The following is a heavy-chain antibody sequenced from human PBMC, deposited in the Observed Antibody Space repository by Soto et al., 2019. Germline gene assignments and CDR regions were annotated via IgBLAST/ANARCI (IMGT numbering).Heavy chain of an antibody. D-gene: IGHD2-15*01. V-gene: IGHV3-33*01. Sequence: SCKASGGTFSSYAISWVRQAPGKGLEWVAVIWYDGSNKYYADSVKGRFTISRDNSKNTLYLQMNSLRAEDTAVYYCARDGYCSGGSCYSVPVFDYWGQAILVTV. J-gene: IGHJ4*02. CDR3: ARDGYCSGGSCYSVPVFDY. CDR1: GGTFSSYA. CDR2: IWYDGSNK.